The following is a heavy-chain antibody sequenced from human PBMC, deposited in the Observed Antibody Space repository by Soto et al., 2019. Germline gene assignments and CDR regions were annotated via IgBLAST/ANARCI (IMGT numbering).Heavy chain of an antibody. D-gene: IGHD2-15*01. CDR2: ISSSSSYI. J-gene: IGHJ6*03. CDR3: ARDDGAYCSGGSCYSLIEDYYYYYMDV. V-gene: IGHV3-21*01. CDR1: GFTFSSYS. Sequence: GGSLRLSCAASGFTFSSYSMNWVRQAPGKGLEWVSSISSSSSYIYYADSVKGRFTISRDNAKNSLYLQMNSLRAEDTAVYYCARDDGAYCSGGSCYSLIEDYYYYYMDVWGKGTTVTVSS.